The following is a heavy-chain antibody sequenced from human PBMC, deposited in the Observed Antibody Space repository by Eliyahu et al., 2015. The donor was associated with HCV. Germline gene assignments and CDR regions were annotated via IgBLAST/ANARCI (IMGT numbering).Heavy chain of an antibody. Sequence: QLHLQESGPGLVKPSETLSLTCTVSGASISSQSYLWGWIRQPPGKGLEWIGHISYTGTTYFTPSLQTRVSMSVDTARNQFSLKLTSVTATDTAVYFCARXNLAADWFDPWGQGTQVIVSS. V-gene: IGHV4-39*01. CDR3: ARXNLAADWFDP. CDR1: GASISSQSYL. D-gene: IGHD6-13*01. CDR2: ISYTGTT. J-gene: IGHJ5*02.